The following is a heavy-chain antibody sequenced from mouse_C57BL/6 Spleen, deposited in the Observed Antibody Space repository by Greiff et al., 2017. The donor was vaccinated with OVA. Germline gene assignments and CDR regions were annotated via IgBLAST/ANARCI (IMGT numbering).Heavy chain of an antibody. J-gene: IGHJ2*01. D-gene: IGHD1-1*01. CDR1: GYTFTDYY. CDR2: INPNNGGT. Sequence: EVQLQQSGPELVKPGASVKISCKASGYTFTDYYMNWVKQSHGKSLEWIGDINPNNGGTSYNQKFKGKATLTVDKSSSTAYMELRSLTSEDSAVYYCARDLLLRNWGQGTTLTVSS. V-gene: IGHV1-26*01. CDR3: ARDLLLRN.